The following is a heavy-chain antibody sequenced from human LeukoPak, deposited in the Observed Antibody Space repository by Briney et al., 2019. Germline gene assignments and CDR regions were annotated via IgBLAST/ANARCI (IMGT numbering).Heavy chain of an antibody. J-gene: IGHJ6*03. CDR3: ARGPHCSSTSCYTRYYYYYYMDV. D-gene: IGHD2-2*02. V-gene: IGHV4-4*07. Sequence: PSETLSLTCTVSGGSISSYYWSWIRQPAGKGLEWIGRIYTSGGTNYNPSLKSRVTMSVDTSKNQFSLKLSSVTAADTAVYYCARGPHCSSTSCYTRYYYYYYMDVWGKGTTVTVSS. CDR1: GGSISSYY. CDR2: IYTSGGT.